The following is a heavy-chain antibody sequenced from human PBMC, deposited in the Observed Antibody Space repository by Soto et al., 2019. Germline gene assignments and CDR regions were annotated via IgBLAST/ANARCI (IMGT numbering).Heavy chain of an antibody. V-gene: IGHV1-46*01. CDR1: GYTFTSYY. CDR2: INPSGGST. CDR3: ARSRVIIAVAGTELDY. D-gene: IGHD6-19*01. Sequence: ASVKVSCKASGYTFTSYYMHWVRQAPGQGLEWMGIINPSGGSTSYAQKFQGRVTMTRDTSTSTVYMELSSLRSEDTAVYYCARSRVIIAVAGTELDYWGQGTLVTVSS. J-gene: IGHJ4*02.